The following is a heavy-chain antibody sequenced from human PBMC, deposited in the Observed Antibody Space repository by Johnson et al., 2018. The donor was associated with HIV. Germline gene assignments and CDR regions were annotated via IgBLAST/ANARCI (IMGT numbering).Heavy chain of an antibody. CDR3: ARSPGEADAFDI. J-gene: IGHJ3*02. CDR2: IYSGGST. CDR1: GFTFSSYA. D-gene: IGHD3-10*01. Sequence: QVQLVESGGGVVQPGRSLRLSCAASGFTFSSYAMHWVRQAPGKGLEWVAVIYSGGSTYYADSVKGRFTISRDSSKNTLYLQMNSLRAEDTAMYYCARSPGEADAFDIWGQGTMVTVSS. V-gene: IGHV3-30*14.